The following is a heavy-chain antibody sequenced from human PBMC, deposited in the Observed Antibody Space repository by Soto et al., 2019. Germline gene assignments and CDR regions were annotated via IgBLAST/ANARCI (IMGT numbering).Heavy chain of an antibody. J-gene: IGHJ5*01. CDR3: RTDRDRNMMVVRLDT. Sequence: EVQLVESGGGLVKPGGSLRLSCAASGFIFSNAGINWVRQAPGKGLEWVGRIKSKIDGGTTDFAAPVRGSFAISRDGSKNMVYMQMNRLKIEDSGVYYCRTDRDRNMMVVRLDTWGQGTLVTVSS. D-gene: IGHD3-22*01. CDR1: GFIFSNAG. V-gene: IGHV3-15*07. CDR2: IKSKIDGGTT.